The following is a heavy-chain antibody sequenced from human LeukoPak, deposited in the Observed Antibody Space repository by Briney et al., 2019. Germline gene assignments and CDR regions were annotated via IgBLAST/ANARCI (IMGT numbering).Heavy chain of an antibody. CDR3: ARGVGQDWYFDL. J-gene: IGHJ2*01. D-gene: IGHD1-26*01. Sequence: SETLSLTCAVYGGSFSGYYWSWIRQPPGKGLEWIGQINHSGSTNYNPSLKSRVSTSVDTSKKQFSLKLSPVTAADTAVYYCARGVGQDWYFDLWGRGTLVTVSS. CDR1: GGSFSGYY. V-gene: IGHV4-34*01. CDR2: INHSGST.